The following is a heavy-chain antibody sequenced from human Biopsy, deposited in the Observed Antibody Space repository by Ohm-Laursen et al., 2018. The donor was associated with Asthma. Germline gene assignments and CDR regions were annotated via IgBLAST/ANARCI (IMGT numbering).Heavy chain of an antibody. Sequence: SDTLSLTCTVSGGAIDSGAYYWSWIRQLPGKGLEWIGYIYYSGSTYYNPSLKSRVTISVDTSQNQFSLNLNSVTAADTAVYYCARDFVDSAMDYFDYWGQGTLVTVSS. CDR2: IYYSGST. D-gene: IGHD5-18*01. CDR1: GGAIDSGAYY. V-gene: IGHV4-31*03. CDR3: ARDFVDSAMDYFDY. J-gene: IGHJ4*02.